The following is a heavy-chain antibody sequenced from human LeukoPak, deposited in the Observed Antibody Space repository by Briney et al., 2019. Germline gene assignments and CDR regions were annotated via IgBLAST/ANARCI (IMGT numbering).Heavy chain of an antibody. CDR2: IYYSGST. V-gene: IGHV4-30-4*08. Sequence: SETLSLTCPVSGGSISSGDYYWSWIRQPPGKGLEWIGYIYYSGSTYYNPSLKSRVTISVDTSKNQFSLKLSSVTAADTAVYYCARVRTFGGVIVRLGYYYYMDVWGKGTTVAVSS. D-gene: IGHD3-16*02. J-gene: IGHJ6*03. CDR1: GGSISSGDYY. CDR3: ARVRTFGGVIVRLGYYYYMDV.